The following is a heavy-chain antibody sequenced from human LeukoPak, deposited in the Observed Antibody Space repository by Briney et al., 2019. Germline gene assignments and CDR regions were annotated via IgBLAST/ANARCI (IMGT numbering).Heavy chain of an antibody. CDR2: IKQDGSEK. CDR3: ARDLELITIFGVVISRFDP. Sequence: PGGSLRLSCAASGFTFSSYWMSWVRQAPGKGLEWVANIKQDGSEKYYVDSVKGRFTISRDNAKNSLYLQMNSLRAEDTAVYYCARDLELITIFGVVISRFDPWGQGTLVTVSS. V-gene: IGHV3-7*01. CDR1: GFTFSSYW. D-gene: IGHD3-3*01. J-gene: IGHJ5*02.